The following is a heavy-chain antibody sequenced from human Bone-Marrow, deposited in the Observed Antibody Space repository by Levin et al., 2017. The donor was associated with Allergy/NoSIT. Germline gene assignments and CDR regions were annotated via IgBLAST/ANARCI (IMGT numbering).Heavy chain of an antibody. CDR1: GFTFSSFGTYG. J-gene: IGHJ4*02. D-gene: IGHD2-21*02. CDR3: AKEELEYCGGDCYELDY. CDR2: ISYDGSKK. V-gene: IGHV3-30*18. Sequence: GGSLRLSCAASGFTFSSFGTYGMHWVRQAPGKGLEWVAVISYDGSKKYYADSVKGRFTISRDNSKNMLYLQMNTLRAEDTAVYSCAKEELEYCGGDCYELDYWGRGTLVTVSS.